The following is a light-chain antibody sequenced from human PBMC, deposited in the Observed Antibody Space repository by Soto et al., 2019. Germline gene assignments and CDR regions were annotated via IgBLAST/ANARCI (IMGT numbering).Light chain of an antibody. V-gene: IGKV3D-20*01. J-gene: IGKJ5*01. CDR3: QQYGSSPT. CDR2: DTS. Sequence: EIVLTQAPATLSLSPGERATLSCGASQSINSNYLAWYQQKPGLAPRLVIYDTSRRAPGIPDRLTGSGSGTDVTLTISRLEPEDSAIYYFQQYGSSPTFGQGTRLEIK. CDR1: QSINSNY.